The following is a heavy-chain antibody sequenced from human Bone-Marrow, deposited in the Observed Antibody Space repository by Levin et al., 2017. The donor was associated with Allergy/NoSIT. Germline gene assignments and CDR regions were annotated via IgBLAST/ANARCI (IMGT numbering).Heavy chain of an antibody. CDR3: ARNGSGLSATGTWYFDS. J-gene: IGHJ4*02. D-gene: IGHD6-13*01. V-gene: IGHV4-38-2*01. Sequence: TSETLSLICGVSGYSISSGNYWGWIRQPPGKGLEWIGSIYYSGSTHYNPSLKSRVTISVDTSKNQFSLNLNSVTAADTAVYFCARNGSGLSATGTWYFDSWGQGTLVTVSS. CDR2: IYYSGST. CDR1: GYSISSGNY.